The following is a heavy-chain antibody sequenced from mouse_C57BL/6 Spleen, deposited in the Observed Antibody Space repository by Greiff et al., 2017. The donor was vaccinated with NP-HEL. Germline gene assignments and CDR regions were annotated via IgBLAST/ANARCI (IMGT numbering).Heavy chain of an antibody. J-gene: IGHJ4*01. Sequence: VQLQQPGAELVKPGASVKLSCKASGYTFTSYWMQWVKQRPGQGLEWIGEIDPSDSYTNYNQKFNGKATLTVDTSSSTAYMQLSSLTSEDSAVYYCARRELAYEDAMDYWGQGTSVTVSS. D-gene: IGHD6-5*01. CDR1: GYTFTSYW. CDR3: ARRELAYEDAMDY. V-gene: IGHV1-50*01. CDR2: IDPSDSYT.